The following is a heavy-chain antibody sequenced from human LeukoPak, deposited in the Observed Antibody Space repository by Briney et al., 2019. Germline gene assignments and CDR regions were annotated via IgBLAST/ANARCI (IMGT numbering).Heavy chain of an antibody. CDR1: GYTFTSYG. Sequence: ASVKVSCKASGYTFTSYGISWVRQAPGQGLEWMGWIGAYNGNTNYAQKLQGRVTMTTDTSTSTAYMELRSLRSDDTAVYYCARVLGARYYYYYGMDVWGQGTTVTVSS. CDR3: ARVLGARYYYYYGMDV. V-gene: IGHV1-18*01. CDR2: IGAYNGNT. D-gene: IGHD4-17*01. J-gene: IGHJ6*02.